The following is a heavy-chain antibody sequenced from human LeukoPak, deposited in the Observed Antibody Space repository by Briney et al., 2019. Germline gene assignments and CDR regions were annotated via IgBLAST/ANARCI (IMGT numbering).Heavy chain of an antibody. V-gene: IGHV3-66*01. Sequence: GGSLRLSCVASGFTFTNAWMTWVRQAPGKGLEWVSIIYDGGSTYYADSVKGRFSISRDSSKNTLFLQMNSLRAEDTAVYYCARDHNWHISYNYYYGMDVWGQGTTVTVSS. CDR2: IYDGGST. D-gene: IGHD2-21*01. CDR3: ARDHNWHISYNYYYGMDV. J-gene: IGHJ6*02. CDR1: GFTFTNAW.